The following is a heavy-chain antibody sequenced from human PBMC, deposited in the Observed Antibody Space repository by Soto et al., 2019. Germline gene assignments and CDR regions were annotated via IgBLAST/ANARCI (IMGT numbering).Heavy chain of an antibody. CDR2: IIPIFGTA. J-gene: IGHJ6*02. D-gene: IGHD6-13*01. CDR1: GGTFSSYA. CDR3: AREGGQQLDHYYYYGMDV. Sequence: QVQLVQSGAEVKKPGSSVKVSCKASGGTFSSYAISWVRQAPGQGLEWMGGIIPIFGTANYAQKFQGRVTITADESTSTAYMEVSSLRSEDTAVYYCAREGGQQLDHYYYYGMDVWGQGTTVTVSS. V-gene: IGHV1-69*12.